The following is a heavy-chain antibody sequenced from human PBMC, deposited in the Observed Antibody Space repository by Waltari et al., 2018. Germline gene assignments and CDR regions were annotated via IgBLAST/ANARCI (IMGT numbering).Heavy chain of an antibody. CDR3: ARQPIEGNLPDWFDP. CDR1: GYSISNVYY. D-gene: IGHD1-1*01. CDR2: IHHSGRA. Sequence: QVQLQQSGPGLVKPSETLSLTCTVSGYSISNVYYWGWIRQPPGKGLEWIGSIHHSGRAYYNPSLNSRVTISLETSKNQFSLKLTSVAATDTAIYYCARQPIEGNLPDWFDPWGQGTLVTVSS. J-gene: IGHJ5*02. V-gene: IGHV4-38-2*02.